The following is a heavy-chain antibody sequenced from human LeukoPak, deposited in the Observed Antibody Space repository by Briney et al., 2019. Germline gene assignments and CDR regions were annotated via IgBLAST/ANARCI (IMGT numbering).Heavy chain of an antibody. CDR3: ARQGYISGQGFRNNWFDP. CDR2: IFYSGST. D-gene: IGHD6-19*01. Sequence: KPSETLSLTCTVSGGSISSSSFHWGWIRQPPGKGLEWIGTIFYSGSTYYNPSLKSRVTMSVDTSKNQFSLTLSSVTAADTVVYYCARQGYISGQGFRNNWFDPWGQGSLVTVSS. CDR1: GGSISSSSFH. J-gene: IGHJ5*02. V-gene: IGHV4-39*01.